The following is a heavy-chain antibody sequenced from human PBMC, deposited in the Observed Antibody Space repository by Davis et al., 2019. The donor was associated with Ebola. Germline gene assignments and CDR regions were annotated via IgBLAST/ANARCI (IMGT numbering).Heavy chain of an antibody. CDR1: GGSISSGGYY. D-gene: IGHD3-22*01. V-gene: IGHV4-30-4*08. Sequence: LRLSCTVSGGSISSGGYYWSWIRQHPGKGLEWIGYIYYSGSTYYNPSLKSRVTISVDTSKNQFSLKLSSVTAADTAVYYCAREGITMIDYWGQGTLVTVSS. CDR3: AREGITMIDY. J-gene: IGHJ4*02. CDR2: IYYSGST.